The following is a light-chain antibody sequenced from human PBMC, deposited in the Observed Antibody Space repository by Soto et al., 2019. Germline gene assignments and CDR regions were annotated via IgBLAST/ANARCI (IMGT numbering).Light chain of an antibody. J-gene: IGKJ1*01. V-gene: IGKV3-15*01. Sequence: EIVMTQSPATLSVSPGERATLSCRASQSVSSNLAWYQQKPGQAPRLLIYGASTRSTGIPARFSGSGSGKEFTLTINGLQSEDFAVYYCQHYNNWPPWTFGQGTKVEIK. CDR2: GAS. CDR3: QHYNNWPPWT. CDR1: QSVSSN.